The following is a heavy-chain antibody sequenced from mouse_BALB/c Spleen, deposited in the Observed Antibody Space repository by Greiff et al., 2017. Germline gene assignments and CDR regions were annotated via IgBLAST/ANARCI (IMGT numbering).Heavy chain of an antibody. CDR1: GYSITSDYA. J-gene: IGHJ2*01. CDR2: ISYSGST. CDR3: AREGYYYFDY. Sequence: EVMLVESGPGLVKPSQSLSLTCTVTGYSITSDYAWNWIRQFPGNKLEWMGYISYSGSTSYNPSLKSRISITRDTYKNQFFLQLNSVTTEDTATYYCAREGYYYFDYWGQGTTLTVSS. D-gene: IGHD2-3*01. V-gene: IGHV3-2*02.